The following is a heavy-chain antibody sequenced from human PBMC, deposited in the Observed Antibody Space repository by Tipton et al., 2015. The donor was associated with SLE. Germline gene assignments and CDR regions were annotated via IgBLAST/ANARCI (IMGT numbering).Heavy chain of an antibody. CDR3: ARGPTYFDFWTDLGY. CDR1: DFTFSSYA. J-gene: IGHJ4*02. D-gene: IGHD3-3*01. Sequence: SLRLSCVGSDFTFSSYALHWVRQAPGKGLEWVALVSYDGTDKYYADSVQGRFTISRDNSKHTLYLQMNTLRVEDTAVYYCARGPTYFDFWTDLGYWGQGTQVTVSS. CDR2: VSYDGTDK. V-gene: IGHV3-30*04.